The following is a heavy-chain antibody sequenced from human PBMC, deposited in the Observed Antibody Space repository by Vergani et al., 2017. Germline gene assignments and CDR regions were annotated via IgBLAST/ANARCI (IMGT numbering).Heavy chain of an antibody. V-gene: IGHV4-31*03. CDR1: GCSISRGGYY. J-gene: IGHJ4*02. CDR2: IYYSGST. CDR3: ARAAPGNYDFWGGYRYYFDY. Sequence: QVQLQESGPGLVKPSQTLSLTCTVSGCSISRGGYYWSWIRQHPGKGLEWIGSIYYSGSTYYNPSLKSRVTISVDTSKNQFSLKLSSVTAADTAVYYCARAAPGNYDFWGGYRYYFDYWGQGTLVTVSS. D-gene: IGHD3-3*01.